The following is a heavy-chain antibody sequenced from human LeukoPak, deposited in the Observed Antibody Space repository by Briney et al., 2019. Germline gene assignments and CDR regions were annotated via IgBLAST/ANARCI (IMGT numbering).Heavy chain of an antibody. Sequence: GGSLRLSCAASGFTFSNAWMSWVRQAPGKGLEWVGRIKSKTDGGTTDYAAPVKGRFTISRDDSKNTLYLQVNSLKTEDTAVYYCTTDLYPNYGDYSLWDYWGQGTLVTVSS. CDR3: TTDLYPNYGDYSLWDY. J-gene: IGHJ4*02. V-gene: IGHV3-15*01. D-gene: IGHD4-17*01. CDR2: IKSKTDGGTT. CDR1: GFTFSNAW.